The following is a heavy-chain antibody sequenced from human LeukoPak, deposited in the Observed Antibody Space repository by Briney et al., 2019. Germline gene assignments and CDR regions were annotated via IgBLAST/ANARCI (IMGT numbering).Heavy chain of an antibody. D-gene: IGHD3-22*01. Sequence: PGGSLRLSCAGSGFTFSNYVMYWVRQAPGKGLEWLAVISYEGNKEDYAESVKGRFTISRDISKSTLFLQMNSLRVEDTAVYSCAREYFVGDSRGAPWFDPRGQGTLVTVSS. V-gene: IGHV3-30*04. CDR2: ISYEGNKE. CDR1: GFTFSNYV. J-gene: IGHJ5*02. CDR3: AREYFVGDSRGAPWFDP.